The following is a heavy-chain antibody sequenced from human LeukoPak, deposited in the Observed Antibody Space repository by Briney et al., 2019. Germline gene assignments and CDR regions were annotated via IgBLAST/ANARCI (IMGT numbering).Heavy chain of an antibody. V-gene: IGHV5-51*01. Sequence: ASVKVSCKASGYTFTNYWIGWVRQMPGKGLEWMGIIYPSNSEIRYSPSFRGQVTLSADKSISTAYLQWSSLKASDTAMYYCTRRYCNTGTCQIDHWGQGTLVTVSS. CDR3: TRRYCNTGTCQIDH. CDR1: GYTFTNYW. CDR2: IYPSNSEI. J-gene: IGHJ4*02. D-gene: IGHD2-15*01.